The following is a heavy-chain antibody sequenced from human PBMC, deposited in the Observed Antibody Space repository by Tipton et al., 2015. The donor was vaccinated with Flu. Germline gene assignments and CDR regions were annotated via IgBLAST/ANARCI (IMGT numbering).Heavy chain of an antibody. V-gene: IGHV3-74*01. D-gene: IGHD3-22*01. CDR1: GFIFSDYW. Sequence: SLRLSCAASGFIFSDYWMIWFRQAPGKGLLWVSRILSDGTTTTYADSVKGRFTISRDNAKNTVYLQMNSLRAEDTAVYYCARGTRADYDSSDHTGHWGQGTLVTVSS. J-gene: IGHJ4*02. CDR2: ILSDGTTT. CDR3: ARGTRADYDSSDHTGH.